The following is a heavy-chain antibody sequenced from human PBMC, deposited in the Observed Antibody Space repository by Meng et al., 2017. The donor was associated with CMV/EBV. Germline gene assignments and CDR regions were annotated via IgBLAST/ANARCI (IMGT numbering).Heavy chain of an antibody. J-gene: IGHJ4*02. V-gene: IGHV3-48*04. CDR3: AREFGSSWSPSGYFDY. Sequence: GESLKISCAASGFTFSSYSMNWVRQAPGKGLEWVSYISSSSSTIYYADSVKGRFNISRDNAKHSLYLQMNSLRAEDTAVYYCAREFGSSWSPSGYFDYWGQGTLVTVSS. CDR1: GFTFSSYS. D-gene: IGHD6-13*01. CDR2: ISSSSSTI.